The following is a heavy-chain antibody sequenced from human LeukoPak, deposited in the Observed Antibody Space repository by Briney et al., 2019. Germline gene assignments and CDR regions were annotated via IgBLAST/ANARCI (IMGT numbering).Heavy chain of an antibody. CDR3: ARDGVYGSGRRDAFDI. Sequence: PSETLSLTCTVSGGSISGFYWSWIRQPPGKGLEWIGYIYYSGSTYYNPSLKSRVTISVDTSKNQFSLKLSSVTAADTAVYYCARDGVYGSGRRDAFDIWGQGTMVTVSS. J-gene: IGHJ3*02. D-gene: IGHD3-10*01. CDR1: GGSISGFY. CDR2: IYYSGST. V-gene: IGHV4-30-4*01.